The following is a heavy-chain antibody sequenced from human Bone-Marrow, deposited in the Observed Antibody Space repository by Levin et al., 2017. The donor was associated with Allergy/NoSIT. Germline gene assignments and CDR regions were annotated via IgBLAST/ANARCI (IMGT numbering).Heavy chain of an antibody. V-gene: IGHV3-30*18. CDR3: AKAIKAGYCRGGSCYGYYGMDV. CDR2: ISYDGSNK. J-gene: IGHJ6*02. Sequence: PGGSLRLSCAASGFTFSSNAMHWVRQAPGKGLEWVAVISYDGSNKYYVDSVKGRFTISRDNSKNTLYLQMNSLRAEDTAVYYCAKAIKAGYCRGGSCYGYYGMDVWGQGTTVTVSS. D-gene: IGHD2-15*01. CDR1: GFTFSSNA.